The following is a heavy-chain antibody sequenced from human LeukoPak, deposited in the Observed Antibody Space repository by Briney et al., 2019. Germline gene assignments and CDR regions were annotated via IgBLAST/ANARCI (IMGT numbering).Heavy chain of an antibody. V-gene: IGHV4-59*01. CDR1: GGSISNKY. D-gene: IGHD3-16*01. CDR3: AREWMINWFDP. CDR2: IYYSGST. Sequence: SETLSLTCTVSGGSISNKYWSWIRQPPGKGLEWIGYIYYSGSTNYNPSLKSRVTILVDTSKNQFSLKLSSVTAADTAVYYCAREWMINWFDPWGQGTLVTVSS. J-gene: IGHJ5*02.